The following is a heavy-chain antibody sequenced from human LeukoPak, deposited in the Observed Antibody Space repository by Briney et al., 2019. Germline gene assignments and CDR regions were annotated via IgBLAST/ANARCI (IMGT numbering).Heavy chain of an antibody. D-gene: IGHD3-16*01. CDR1: GFSVSSDF. V-gene: IGHV3-53*01. Sequence: PGGSLRLSCAASGFSVSSDFMSWVRQAPGKGLEWVSVINSGGTAFYADSVKGRFTISRDTSKNTLSLQMNSLRGEDTAMYYCVTSRGTSWGQGTLVTVSS. J-gene: IGHJ5*02. CDR2: INSGGTA. CDR3: VTSRGTS.